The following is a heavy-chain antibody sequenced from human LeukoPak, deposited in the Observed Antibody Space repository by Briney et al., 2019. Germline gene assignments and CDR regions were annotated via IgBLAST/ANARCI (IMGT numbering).Heavy chain of an antibody. V-gene: IGHV3-23*01. D-gene: IGHD3-22*01. CDR3: AKAPRSYYDSSGYGRD. J-gene: IGHJ4*02. Sequence: GGSLRLSCAASGFSFSTYWMSWVRQAPGKGLEWVSGISGSGGTTHYADSVKGRFTISRDNSKNTLYLQMNSLRAEDTAVYYCAKAPRSYYDSSGYGRDWGQGTLVTVSS. CDR1: GFSFSTYW. CDR2: ISGSGGTT.